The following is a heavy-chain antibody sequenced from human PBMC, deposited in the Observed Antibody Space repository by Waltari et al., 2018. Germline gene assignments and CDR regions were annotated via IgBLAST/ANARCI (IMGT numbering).Heavy chain of an antibody. CDR3: ARGGHYYDSSGFTFDI. V-gene: IGHV4-59*11. CDR1: GGSISSHY. CDR2: IYYSGST. Sequence: QVQLQESGPGLVKPSETLSLTCTVSGGSISSHYWSWIRQPPGKGLEWIGYIYYSGSTNYNPALKSRVTISVDTSKNQFSLKLSSVTAADTAVYYCARGGHYYDSSGFTFDIWGQGTMVTVSS. J-gene: IGHJ3*02. D-gene: IGHD3-22*01.